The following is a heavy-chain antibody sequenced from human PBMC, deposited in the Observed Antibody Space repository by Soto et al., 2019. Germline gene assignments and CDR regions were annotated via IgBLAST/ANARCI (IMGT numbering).Heavy chain of an antibody. Sequence: SETLSLTCIVSGGSISTSSYYWGWIRQPPGKGLEWIGCLHYSGSTYYNPSLKSRVTSSVDTSKNQFSLTLTSVTAADTAVYYCARRLFTNSWPSYFDYWGQGALVTVSS. V-gene: IGHV4-39*01. CDR2: LHYSGST. J-gene: IGHJ4*02. CDR3: ARRLFTNSWPSYFDY. D-gene: IGHD6-13*01. CDR1: GGSISTSSYY.